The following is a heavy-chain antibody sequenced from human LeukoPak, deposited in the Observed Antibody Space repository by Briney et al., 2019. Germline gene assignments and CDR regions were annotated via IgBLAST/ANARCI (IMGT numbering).Heavy chain of an antibody. D-gene: IGHD3-10*01. Sequence: SETLSLTCTVSGGSVSSVNYYWSWIRQPPGKGLEWIGYVYDSETTIYNPSLKSRVTISVDTSKNQFSLKLNSVTAADTAVYYCARSSGSGSYAWYFDLWGRGALVTVSS. J-gene: IGHJ2*01. CDR1: GGSVSSVNYY. CDR2: VYDSETT. CDR3: ARSSGSGSYAWYFDL. V-gene: IGHV4-61*01.